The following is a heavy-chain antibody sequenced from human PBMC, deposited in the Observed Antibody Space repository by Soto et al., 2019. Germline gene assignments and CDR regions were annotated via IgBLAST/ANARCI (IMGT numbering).Heavy chain of an antibody. CDR1: GDSVSSDTAA. J-gene: IGHJ6*02. D-gene: IGHD3-16*01. CDR2: TYYRSKWYH. Sequence: SQTLSLTCVISGDSVSSDTAAWNWIRQSPSRGLEWLGMTYYRSKWYHDYAVSVKSRITINPGTSKKQFSLQLNSVTPEDTALYYCARATFDYYYGMDVWGQGTTVTVSS. CDR3: ARATFDYYYGMDV. V-gene: IGHV6-1*01.